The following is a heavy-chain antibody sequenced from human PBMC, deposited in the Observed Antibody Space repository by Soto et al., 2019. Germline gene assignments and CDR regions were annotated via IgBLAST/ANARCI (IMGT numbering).Heavy chain of an antibody. D-gene: IGHD5-18*01. J-gene: IGHJ4*02. CDR1: GGSISSYY. CDR3: ARLDAPGYSYGEFDY. Sequence: QVQLQESGPGLVKPSETLSLTCTVSGGSISSYYWSWVRQPPGKGLEWIGYIYYSGSTNYNPSLKSRVTISVDTSKNQFSLKLSSLTAADTAVYYWARLDAPGYSYGEFDYWGQGTLVTVSS. V-gene: IGHV4-59*08. CDR2: IYYSGST.